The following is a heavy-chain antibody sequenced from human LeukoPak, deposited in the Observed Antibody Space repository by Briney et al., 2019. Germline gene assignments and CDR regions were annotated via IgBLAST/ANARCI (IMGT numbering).Heavy chain of an antibody. D-gene: IGHD6-19*01. CDR1: GFPFSSYG. CDR3: AREAAGYSSGWPDY. V-gene: IGHV3-30*03. CDR2: LSYDGSNE. J-gene: IGHJ4*02. Sequence: GGSLRLSCAASGFPFSSYGMHWVRQAPGKGLEWVAVLSYDGSNEYYADSVKGRFTISRDNSKNTLYLQMNSLRAEDTAVYYCAREAAGYSSGWPDYWGQGTLVTVSS.